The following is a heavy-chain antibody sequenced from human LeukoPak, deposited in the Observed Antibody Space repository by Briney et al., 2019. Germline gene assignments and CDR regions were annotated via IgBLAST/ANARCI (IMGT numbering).Heavy chain of an antibody. D-gene: IGHD6-13*01. V-gene: IGHV4-34*01. Sequence: SETLSLTCAVYGGSFSGYYWSWIRQPPGKGLEWIGEINHSGSTNYNPSLKSRVTISVDTSNNQFSLKLRSVTAADTAVYYCARGGVIAAAGRPYYYYGMDVWGKGTTVTVSS. J-gene: IGHJ6*04. CDR3: ARGGVIAAAGRPYYYYGMDV. CDR2: INHSGST. CDR1: GGSFSGYY.